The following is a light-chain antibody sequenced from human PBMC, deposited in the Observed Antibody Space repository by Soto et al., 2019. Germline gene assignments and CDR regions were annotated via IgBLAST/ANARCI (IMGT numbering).Light chain of an antibody. J-gene: IGKJ4*01. CDR1: QSVSSD. Sequence: EIVLTQSPSTLSVSPGERAPLSCMASQSVSSDLAWYHQKPGQAPRLLIYGASTRATGIPARFSGSGSGTDFTLTISSLEPEDFAVYYCQQRSNWPPLTFGGGTKVDI. V-gene: IGKV3-11*01. CDR3: QQRSNWPPLT. CDR2: GAS.